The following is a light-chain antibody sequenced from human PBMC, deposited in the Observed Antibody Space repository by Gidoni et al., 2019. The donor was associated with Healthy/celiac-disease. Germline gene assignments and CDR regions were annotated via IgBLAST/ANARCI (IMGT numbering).Light chain of an antibody. CDR2: AAS. V-gene: IGKV1-39*01. J-gene: IGKJ3*01. CDR1: QSISSY. CDR3: QQSYSTPPFT. Sequence: DIQMTQSPSSLSASVGDRVPITCRASQSISSYLNWYQQKPGKAPKLLIDAASSLQSGVPSRFSGSGSGTDFTLTISSLQPEDFATYYCQQSYSTPPFTFGPGTKVDIK.